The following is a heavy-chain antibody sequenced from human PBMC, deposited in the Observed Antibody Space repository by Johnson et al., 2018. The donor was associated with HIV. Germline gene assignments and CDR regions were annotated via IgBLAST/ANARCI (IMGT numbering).Heavy chain of an antibody. J-gene: IGHJ3*02. CDR3: AKESKWESRTPHDFDM. CDR2: TRYDGSNK. V-gene: IGHV3-30*02. D-gene: IGHD1-26*01. Sequence: SGGGLVQPGGSLRLSCAASGFTFNTYGMDWVRQAPGKGLEWVAFTRYDGSNKYYADSMKGRFTSSRDNSKNTLYLQMESLRVEETAVYYCAKESKWESRTPHDFDMWGQGTMVTVSS. CDR1: GFTFNTYG.